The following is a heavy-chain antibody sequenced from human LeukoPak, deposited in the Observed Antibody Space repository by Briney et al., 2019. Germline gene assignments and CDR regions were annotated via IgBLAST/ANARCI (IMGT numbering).Heavy chain of an antibody. D-gene: IGHD6-13*01. CDR2: ISSSSSYI. J-gene: IGHJ4*02. Sequence: GGSLRLSCAASGFTFSSYSMNWVRQAPGKGLEWVSSISSSSSYIYYADSVKGRFTISRDNSKNTLYLQMNSLRAEDTAVYYCAKDPGQYSSRNLWGQGTLVTVST. V-gene: IGHV3-21*01. CDR3: AKDPGQYSSRNL. CDR1: GFTFSSYS.